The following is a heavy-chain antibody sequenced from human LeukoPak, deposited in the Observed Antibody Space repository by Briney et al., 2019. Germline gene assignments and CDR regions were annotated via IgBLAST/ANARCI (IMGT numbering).Heavy chain of an antibody. D-gene: IGHD3-16*01. J-gene: IGHJ4*02. V-gene: IGHV3-48*03. CDR2: ISTSGNTI. Sequence: GGSLRLSCAASGFTFSSYEMNWVRQVPGKGLEWLSSISTSGNTIYYADSVEGRFTISRDNAKNSLYLQMNSLGAEDTAVYYCAGGGTWIDYWGQGTLVTVSS. CDR1: GFTFSSYE. CDR3: AGGGTWIDY.